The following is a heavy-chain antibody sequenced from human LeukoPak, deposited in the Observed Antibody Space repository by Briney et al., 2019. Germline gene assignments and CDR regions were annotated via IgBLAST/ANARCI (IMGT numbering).Heavy chain of an antibody. CDR3: ARVGGYSGYERAGY. CDR1: GFTFSSYS. D-gene: IGHD5-12*01. Sequence: GGSLRLSCAASGFTFSSYSMTWVRQAPGKGLEWVSSISSSSSYIYYADSVRGRFTISRDNAKNSLYLQMNSLRAEDTAVYYCARVGGYSGYERAGYWGQGTLVTVSS. V-gene: IGHV3-21*01. J-gene: IGHJ4*02. CDR2: ISSSSSYI.